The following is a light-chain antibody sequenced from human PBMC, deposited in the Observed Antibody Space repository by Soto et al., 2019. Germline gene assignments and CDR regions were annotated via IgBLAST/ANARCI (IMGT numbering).Light chain of an antibody. CDR2: GAS. Sequence: EIVLTQSPGTLSLSPGERATLSCRASQSVSSAYILWFQQKPGQAPRLLIYGASYRAAGIPDRFGGSGSGTDFPLTISRLEPEDFAVYYCHQFGISPYTFGHGTKLEIK. CDR3: HQFGISPYT. J-gene: IGKJ2*01. CDR1: QSVSSAY. V-gene: IGKV3-20*01.